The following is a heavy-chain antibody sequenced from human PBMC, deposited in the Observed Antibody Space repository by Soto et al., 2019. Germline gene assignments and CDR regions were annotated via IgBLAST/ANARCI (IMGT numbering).Heavy chain of an antibody. J-gene: IGHJ4*02. D-gene: IGHD4-17*01. CDR2: IYYSGST. CDR1: GGTISSYY. CDR3: ARDYGDCFDF. V-gene: IGHV4-59*12. Sequence: TLSLTCTVSGGTISSYYWSWIRQPPGKGLEWIGYIYYSGSTNYNPSLKSRVTISVDTSKNQFSLKLSSVTAADTAVYYCARDYGDCFDFWGQGTLVTVSS.